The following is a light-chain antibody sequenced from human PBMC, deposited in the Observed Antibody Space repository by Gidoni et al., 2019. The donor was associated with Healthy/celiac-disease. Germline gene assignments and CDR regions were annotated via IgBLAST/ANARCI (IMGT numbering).Light chain of an antibody. CDR3: QRRSNWPT. CDR2: DAS. Sequence: EMVLTQSPATRSLSPGERATLSCRASQSVSSYLAGYQQKPGQAPRRLIYDASNRATGIPARFSGLGSGTDFALTISSLAPEDFAVYYCQRRSNWPTFGQGTKVEIK. V-gene: IGKV3-11*01. CDR1: QSVSSY. J-gene: IGKJ1*01.